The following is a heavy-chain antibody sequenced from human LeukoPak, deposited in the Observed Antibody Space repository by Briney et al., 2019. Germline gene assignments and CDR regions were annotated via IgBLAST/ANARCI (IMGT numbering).Heavy chain of an antibody. J-gene: IGHJ6*02. Sequence: GGSLRLSCAASGFTFSSYVMNWIRQAPGKGLEWVSTIGGSGGNIYYADSVKGRFTVSRDNSKNTLYLQMNSLRAEDTAVYYCARESDSSGWAYYYYGMDVWGQGTTVTVSS. CDR1: GFTFSSYV. D-gene: IGHD6-19*01. CDR2: IGGSGGNI. V-gene: IGHV3-23*01. CDR3: ARESDSSGWAYYYYGMDV.